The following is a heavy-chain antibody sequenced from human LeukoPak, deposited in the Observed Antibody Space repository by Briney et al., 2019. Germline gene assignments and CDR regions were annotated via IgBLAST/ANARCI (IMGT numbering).Heavy chain of an antibody. J-gene: IGHJ4*02. Sequence: GGSLRLSCAASGFTFSSYAMSWVRQAPGKGLEWVLAISGSGGSTYYADSVKGRFTISRDNSKNTLYLQMNSLRAKETAVYYCAKSYSSSWYNLDYWGQGTLVTVSS. CDR2: ISGSGGST. D-gene: IGHD6-13*01. CDR3: AKSYSSSWYNLDY. V-gene: IGHV3-23*01. CDR1: GFTFSSYA.